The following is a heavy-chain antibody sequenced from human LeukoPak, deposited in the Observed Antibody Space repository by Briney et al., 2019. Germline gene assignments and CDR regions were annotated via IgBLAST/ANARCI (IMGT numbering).Heavy chain of an antibody. V-gene: IGHV3-23*01. CDR3: AKDWRLNYYDSSGYYTLDY. J-gene: IGHJ4*02. CDR1: GFTFTNYA. CDR2: ISGSGGST. D-gene: IGHD3-22*01. Sequence: PGGSLRLSCAGSGFTFTNYAMSWVRQAPGKGLEWVSAISGSGGSTYYADSVKGRFTISRDNSKNTLYLQMNSLRAEDTAVYYCAKDWRLNYYDSSGYYTLDYWGQGTLVTVSS.